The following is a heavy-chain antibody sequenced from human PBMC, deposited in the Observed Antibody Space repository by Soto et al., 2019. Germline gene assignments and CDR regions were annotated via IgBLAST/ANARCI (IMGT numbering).Heavy chain of an antibody. CDR2: IIPIFGTA. D-gene: IGHD4-17*01. CDR3: ARDRNYGGNSEYYYGMDV. Sequence: ASVKVSCKASGGTFSGYAISWVRQAPGQGLEWMGGIIPIFGTANYAQKFQGRVTITADESTSTAYMKLSSLRSEDTAVYYCARDRNYGGNSEYYYGMDVWGQGTTVTVSS. V-gene: IGHV1-69*13. J-gene: IGHJ6*02. CDR1: GGTFSGYA.